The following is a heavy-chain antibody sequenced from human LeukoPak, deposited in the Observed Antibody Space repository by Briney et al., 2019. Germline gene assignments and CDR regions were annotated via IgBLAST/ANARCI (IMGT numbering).Heavy chain of an antibody. CDR1: GFTFSSYA. J-gene: IGHJ4*02. Sequence: GGSLRLSCTASGFTFSSYAMSWVRQAPGKGLEWVSTVTVSGGGTYYGDSVKGRFTISRDNSKNTLYLQMNSLRAEDTAVYYCAKGEDSSGWYGGFDYWGQGTLVTVSS. CDR2: VTVSGGGT. V-gene: IGHV3-23*01. CDR3: AKGEDSSGWYGGFDY. D-gene: IGHD6-19*01.